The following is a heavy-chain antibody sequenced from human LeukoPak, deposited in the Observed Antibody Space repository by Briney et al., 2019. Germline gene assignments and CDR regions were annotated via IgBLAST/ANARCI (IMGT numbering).Heavy chain of an antibody. D-gene: IGHD3-10*01. J-gene: IGHJ5*02. CDR2: IYYSGST. CDR3: ARDPNYYGSGSHNWFDP. V-gene: IGHV4-39*07. Sequence: SETLSLTCTVSGGSISSNSYYWGWIRQPPGKGLEWTGSIYYSGSTYYNPSLKSRVTISVDTSKNQFSLKLSSVTAADTAVYYCARDPNYYGSGSHNWFDPWGQGTLVTVSS. CDR1: GGSISSNSYY.